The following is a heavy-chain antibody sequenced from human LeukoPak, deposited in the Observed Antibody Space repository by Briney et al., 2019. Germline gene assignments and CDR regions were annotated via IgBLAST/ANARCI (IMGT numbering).Heavy chain of an antibody. CDR2: IYYSGST. CDR3: ARALGYCSGGSCPHYYYYGMDV. Sequence: SETLSLTCTVSGGSISSGGYYWSWIRQHPGTGLEWIGYIYYSGSTYYNPSLKSRVTISVDTSKNQFSLKLSSVTAADTAVYYCARALGYCSGGSCPHYYYYGMDVWGQGTTVTVSS. CDR1: GGSISSGGYY. V-gene: IGHV4-31*03. D-gene: IGHD2-15*01. J-gene: IGHJ6*02.